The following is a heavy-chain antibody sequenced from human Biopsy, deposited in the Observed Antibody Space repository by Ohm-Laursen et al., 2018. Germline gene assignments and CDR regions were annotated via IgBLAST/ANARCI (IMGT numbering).Heavy chain of an antibody. D-gene: IGHD2-15*01. J-gene: IGHJ4*02. Sequence: SDTLSLTCSVSDGSINSNDYYWGWIRQAPGKGLEWLGNVQYSGATFSKPPLPSRATFSFDTAKNQFFLKLSSATAADTAVYYCARHGSQGYCTGGSCVDYWGQGALVTVSS. V-gene: IGHV4-39*01. CDR1: DGSINSNDYY. CDR2: VQYSGAT. CDR3: ARHGSQGYCTGGSCVDY.